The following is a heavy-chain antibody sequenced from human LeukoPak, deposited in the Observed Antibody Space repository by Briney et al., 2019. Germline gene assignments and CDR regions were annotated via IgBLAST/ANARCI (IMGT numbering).Heavy chain of an antibody. V-gene: IGHV4-59*02. J-gene: IGHJ4*02. CDR1: GDSVSRSH. D-gene: IGHD2/OR15-2a*01. CDR3: SEGYFGPCDH. Sequence: SETLSLTCVVSGDSVSRSHGNWIRHLPGKGVEWIGCLSYTGKTVYNLSLTSRVHISLDTSKNQVSLKLRSVTAADRAVYYCSEGYFGPCDHWGQGTLVTVS. CDR2: LSYTGKT.